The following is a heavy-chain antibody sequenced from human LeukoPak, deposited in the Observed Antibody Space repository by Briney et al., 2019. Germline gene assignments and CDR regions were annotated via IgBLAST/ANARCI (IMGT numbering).Heavy chain of an antibody. D-gene: IGHD6-13*01. CDR3: ARDWGIAAAGTNDY. CDR1: GYSISSGYY. V-gene: IGHV4-38-2*02. J-gene: IGHJ4*02. CDR2: IYHSGST. Sequence: SETLSLTCTVSGYSISSGYYWGWISQPPGTGLEWIGSIYHSGSTYYKPSLKSRVTISVDTSKNQFSLKLSSVTAADTAVYYCARDWGIAAAGTNDYWGQGTLVTVSS.